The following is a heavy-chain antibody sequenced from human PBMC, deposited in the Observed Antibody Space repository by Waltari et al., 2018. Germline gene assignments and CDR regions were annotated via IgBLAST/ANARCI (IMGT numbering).Heavy chain of an antibody. Sequence: QLQLQESGTGRVKPSETLSLTCTVSGNSAGDSRLSWAWIRQPPGKGLEWIGTIYYGGDTYYNPSLTSRVTISVDTSKNHFSMKLTSLTAADTAVYYCAREYTGYLRLDPWGQGTLVTVSS. V-gene: IGHV4-39*07. J-gene: IGHJ5*02. CDR1: GNSAGDSRLS. CDR3: AREYTGYLRLDP. CDR2: IYYGGDT. D-gene: IGHD3-9*01.